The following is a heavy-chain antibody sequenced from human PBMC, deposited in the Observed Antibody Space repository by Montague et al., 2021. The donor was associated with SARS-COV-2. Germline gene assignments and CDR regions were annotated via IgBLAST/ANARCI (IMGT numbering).Heavy chain of an antibody. D-gene: IGHD6-6*01. J-gene: IGHJ4*02. CDR3: AHRLPAVAAFDY. V-gene: IGHV2-5*02. Sequence: PALGKPTKTLTLTCTFSGFSLSTRTVGVGWIRQPPGKALEWLAIIYWDDDKRYSPSLKSRLTITKVTSKNQVVLTMTNMNPVDTATYYCAHRLPAVAAFDYWGQGTLVTVSS. CDR2: IYWDDDK. CDR1: GFSLSTRTVG.